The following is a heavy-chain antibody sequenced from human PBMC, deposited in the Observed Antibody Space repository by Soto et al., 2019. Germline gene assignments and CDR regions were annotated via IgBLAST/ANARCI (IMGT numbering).Heavy chain of an antibody. V-gene: IGHV4-59*08. CDR2: IYNSGRT. CDR3: ARRYGYSFHY. Sequence: QVQLQESGPGLVKPSETLSLTCTVSGGSISSYYWSWIRQPPGKGLEWIGYIYNSGRTNYNPSLKSRVTLSVDTSKNQFSLKLSSVTAADTAVYYCARRYGYSFHYWGQGTLVTVSS. D-gene: IGHD1-1*01. J-gene: IGHJ4*02. CDR1: GGSISSYY.